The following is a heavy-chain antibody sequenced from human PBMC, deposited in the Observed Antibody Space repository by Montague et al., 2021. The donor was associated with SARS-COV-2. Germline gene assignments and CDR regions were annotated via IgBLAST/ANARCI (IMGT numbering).Heavy chain of an antibody. V-gene: IGHV4-34*01. Sequence: SETLSLTCAVYGGSFSGYYWSWIRQPPGKGLEWIGEINHSGSTNYNPSLKSRVTISVDTSKNQFSLQLNSVTPEDTAVYYCARRGQQLDFDYWGQGTLVTVSS. J-gene: IGHJ4*02. D-gene: IGHD6-13*01. CDR2: INHSGST. CDR1: GGSFSGYY. CDR3: ARRGQQLDFDY.